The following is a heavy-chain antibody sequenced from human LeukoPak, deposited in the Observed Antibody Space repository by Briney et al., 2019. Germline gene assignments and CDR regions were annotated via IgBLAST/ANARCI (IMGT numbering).Heavy chain of an antibody. J-gene: IGHJ4*02. V-gene: IGHV4-61*02. CDR3: ARDGRLEGCGGDCYPDY. D-gene: IGHD2-21*01. CDR1: GGSISSGSHY. Sequence: SETLSLTCTVSGGSISSGSHYWSWIRQPGGKGLEWIGRIYTSGSTNYNPSLESRVTISVDTSRNQFSLKLSSVTAADTAVYYCARDGRLEGCGGDCYPDYWGQGTLVTVSS. CDR2: IYTSGST.